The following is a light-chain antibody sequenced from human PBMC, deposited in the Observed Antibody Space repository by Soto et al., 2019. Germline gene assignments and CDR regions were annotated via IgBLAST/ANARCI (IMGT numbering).Light chain of an antibody. CDR2: DVS. CDR1: QVISSD. J-gene: IGKJ5*01. CDR3: QQLKSYPIT. V-gene: IGKV1-9*01. Sequence: DIQLTQSPSFLSAPVRDRVTITCRASQVISSDLAWYQQKAGKAPKLLIYDVSSLQRGVPLRFSGRGSGTEFTLTISSLQPEDFATYYCQQLKSYPITFGQGTRLEIK.